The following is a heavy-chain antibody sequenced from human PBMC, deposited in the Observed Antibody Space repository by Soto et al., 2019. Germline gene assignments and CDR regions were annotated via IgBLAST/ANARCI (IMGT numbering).Heavy chain of an antibody. CDR3: TGGQDNLAVNFDY. V-gene: IGHV3-11*05. CDR1: GSTFRDYY. CDR2: ITSSSSYT. J-gene: IGHJ4*02. Sequence: QVQLVESGGGLVQPGGSLRLSCAASGSTFRDYYMSWIRQSPGKGLEWLSYITSSSSYTHYADSVKGRFTISRDNAKSSLYLQMNSLRAEDTAVYYCTGGQDNLAVNFDYWGQGTPVTVSS. D-gene: IGHD1-1*01.